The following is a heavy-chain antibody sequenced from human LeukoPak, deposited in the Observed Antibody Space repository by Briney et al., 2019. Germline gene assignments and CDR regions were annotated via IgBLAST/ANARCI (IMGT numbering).Heavy chain of an antibody. J-gene: IGHJ6*03. V-gene: IGHV3-9*03. D-gene: IGHD1-26*01. Sequence: PGGSLRLSCAASGFTFDDYAMHWVRQAPGKGLEWVSGISWNSGSIGYADSVKGRFTISRDNAKNSLYLQMNSLRAEDMALYYCAKAGKVGYYYYYMDVWGEGTTVTVSS. CDR2: ISWNSGSI. CDR1: GFTFDDYA. CDR3: AKAGKVGYYYYYMDV.